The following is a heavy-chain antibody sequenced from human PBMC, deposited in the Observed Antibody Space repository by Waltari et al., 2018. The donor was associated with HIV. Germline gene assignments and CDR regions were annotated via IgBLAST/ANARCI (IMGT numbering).Heavy chain of an antibody. CDR3: AKGVDIVVVVAATHCDY. CDR1: GFTFSSYA. J-gene: IGHJ4*02. D-gene: IGHD2-15*01. Sequence: EVQLLESGGGLVQPGGSLRLSCAASGFTFSSYAMSWVRQAPGKGLEWVSAISGSGGSTYYADSVKGRFTISRDNSKNTLYLQMNSLRAEDTAVYYCAKGVDIVVVVAATHCDYWGQGTLVTVSS. CDR2: ISGSGGST. V-gene: IGHV3-23*01.